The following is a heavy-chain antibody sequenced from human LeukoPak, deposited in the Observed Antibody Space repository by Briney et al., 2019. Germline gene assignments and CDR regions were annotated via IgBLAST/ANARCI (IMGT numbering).Heavy chain of an antibody. CDR2: IQYDGSSK. Sequence: PGGSLRLSCAVSGFTFTDYGMHWVRQAPGKGLEWVTFIQYDGSSKYYTDSVKGRFTISRDNSRNTLYLQMNNLRVEDTAVYYCAKVDDPHYCSRNCKYGFVYWGQGTLVTVSP. J-gene: IGHJ4*02. D-gene: IGHD2-2*01. V-gene: IGHV3-30*02. CDR1: GFTFTDYG. CDR3: AKVDDPHYCSRNCKYGFVY.